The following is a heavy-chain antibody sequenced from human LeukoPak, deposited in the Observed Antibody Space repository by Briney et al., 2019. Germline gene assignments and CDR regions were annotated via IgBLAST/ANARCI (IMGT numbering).Heavy chain of an antibody. CDR1: DESFSGYY. CDR2: INHSGST. J-gene: IGHJ4*02. D-gene: IGHD1-26*01. CDR3: ARGKAYSGSYYGIYDY. Sequence: PSETLSLTCAVYDESFSGYYWSWIRQPPGKGLEWNGEINHSGSTNYNPSLKSRVTISVDTSKNQFSLELSSVTAADTAVYYCARGKAYSGSYYGIYDYWGQGTLVTVSS. V-gene: IGHV4-34*01.